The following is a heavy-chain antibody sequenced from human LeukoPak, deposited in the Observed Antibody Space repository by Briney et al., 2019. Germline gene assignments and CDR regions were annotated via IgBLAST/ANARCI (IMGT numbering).Heavy chain of an antibody. CDR3: AGWRGYCSGGSCYSVY. J-gene: IGHJ4*02. D-gene: IGHD2-15*01. CDR1: GFTFSRYG. Sequence: GGSLRLSCAASGFTFSRYGMHWVRQAPGKGLEWVAVISYDGSNKYYADSVKGRFTISRDNSKNTLYLQMNSLRAEDTAVYYCAGWRGYCSGGSCYSVYWGQGTLVTVSS. CDR2: ISYDGSNK. V-gene: IGHV3-30*03.